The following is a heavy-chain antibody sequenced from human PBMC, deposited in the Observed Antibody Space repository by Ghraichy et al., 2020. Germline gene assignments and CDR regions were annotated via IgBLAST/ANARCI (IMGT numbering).Heavy chain of an antibody. CDR2: IGTAGDT. D-gene: IGHD6-25*01. Sequence: GGSLRLSCAASGFTFSSYDMHWVRQATGKGLEWVSAIGTAGDTYYPGSVKGRFTISRENAKNSLYLQMNSLRAGDTAVYYCARGGQRYAFDIWGQGTMVTVSS. CDR3: ARGGQRYAFDI. J-gene: IGHJ3*02. CDR1: GFTFSSYD. V-gene: IGHV3-13*01.